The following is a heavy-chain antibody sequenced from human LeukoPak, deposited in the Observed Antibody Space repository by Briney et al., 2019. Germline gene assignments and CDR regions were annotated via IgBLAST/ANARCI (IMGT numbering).Heavy chain of an antibody. Sequence: ASVKVSCKTSGYTFTNYGISWVRPAPGLGLEWMGWISAYNGNTNYAQKVQGRVTMTTDTSTSTAYMELRSLRFDDTAVYCCARDQSVRLLQTSSTYFKHVFAIWGQGSMVTVSS. CDR2: ISAYNGNT. CDR3: ARDQSVRLLQTSSTYFKHVFAI. CDR1: GYTFTNYG. V-gene: IGHV1-18*01. D-gene: IGHD6-13*01. J-gene: IGHJ3*02.